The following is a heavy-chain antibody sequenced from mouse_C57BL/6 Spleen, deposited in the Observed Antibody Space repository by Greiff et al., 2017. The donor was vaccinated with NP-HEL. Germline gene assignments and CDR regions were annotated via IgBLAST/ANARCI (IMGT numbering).Heavy chain of an antibody. D-gene: IGHD1-1*01. V-gene: IGHV5-17*01. CDR2: ISSGSSTI. Sequence: EVKLQESGGGLVKPGGSLKLSCAASGFTFSDYGMHWVRQAPEKGLEWVAYISSGSSTIYYADTVKGRFTISRDNAKNTLFLQMTSLTSEDTAMYYCGRLYYGSRYYYAMDYWGQGTSVTVSS. J-gene: IGHJ4*01. CDR3: GRLYYGSRYYYAMDY. CDR1: GFTFSDYG.